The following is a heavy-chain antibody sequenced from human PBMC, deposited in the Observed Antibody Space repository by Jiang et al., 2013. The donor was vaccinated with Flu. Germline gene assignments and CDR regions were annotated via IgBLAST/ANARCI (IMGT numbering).Heavy chain of an antibody. CDR2: IYHSGNT. CDR1: GGSISNTNW. D-gene: IGHD3-10*01. V-gene: IGHV4-4*02. CDR3: AKKGSAFDI. Sequence: GLVKPLGTLSLSCDVTGGSISNTNWWSWVRQPPGKGLEWIGEIYHSGNTNYNPSLKSRVIMSVDNSKNQLSLKVNSVTAADTAVYYCAKKGSAFDIWGQGTMVIVSS. J-gene: IGHJ3*02.